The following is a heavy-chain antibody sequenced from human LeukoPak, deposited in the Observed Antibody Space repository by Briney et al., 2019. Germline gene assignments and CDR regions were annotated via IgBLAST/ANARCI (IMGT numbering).Heavy chain of an antibody. CDR1: GYTLTXYW. D-gene: IGHD2/OR15-2a*01. Sequence: KISCKGXGYTLTXYWIGXVXXLPGXGLEWMGIIYPGDSDTRYRPSFQGQVTISADKSISTAYLQWSSLKASDTAMYYCAISFTPGYAFDIWGQGTMVTVSS. J-gene: IGHJ3*02. V-gene: IGHV5-51*01. CDR3: AISFTPGYAFDI. CDR2: IYPGDSDT.